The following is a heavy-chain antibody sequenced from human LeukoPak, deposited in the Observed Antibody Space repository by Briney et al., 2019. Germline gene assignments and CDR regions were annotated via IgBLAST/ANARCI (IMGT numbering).Heavy chain of an antibody. V-gene: IGHV3-23*01. CDR2: ISGSGGST. CDR1: GFTFSSYA. CDR3: AKGSRSSGRLLDY. D-gene: IGHD1-26*01. J-gene: IGHJ4*02. Sequence: GGSLRLSCAASGFTFSSYAMSWVRQAPGKGLEWVSAISGSGGSTYYADSEKGRFAISRDNSKNTLYLQMNSLRAEDTAVYYCAKGSRSSGRLLDYWGQGTLVTVSS.